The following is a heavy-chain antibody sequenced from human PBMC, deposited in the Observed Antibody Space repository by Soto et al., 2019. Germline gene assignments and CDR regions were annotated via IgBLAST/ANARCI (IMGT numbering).Heavy chain of an antibody. CDR3: ARDSKVNIRRPFFDY. V-gene: IGHV3-48*02. Sequence: GGSLRLSCAASGFTLSTFGMNWVRQAPGQGLEWISYISSSGSPIYYADSVKGRFTISRDYAENSLYLQMNSLRDEDTAVYYCARDSKVNIRRPFFDYWGQGSLVIVSS. J-gene: IGHJ4*02. D-gene: IGHD3-10*01. CDR2: ISSSGSPI. CDR1: GFTLSTFG.